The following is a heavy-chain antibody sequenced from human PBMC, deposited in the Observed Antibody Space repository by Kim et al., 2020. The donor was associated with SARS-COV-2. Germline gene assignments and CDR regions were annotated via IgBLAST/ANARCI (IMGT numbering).Heavy chain of an antibody. V-gene: IGHV3-33*05. D-gene: IGHD3-10*01. Sequence: GGSLRLSCSLSGLTFSSYGMHWVRQAPGKGLEWVAIISYDGSYIYYADSVKGRFSISRDISKNTLYLQMDSLRVEDTAVYYCARDRIRYGSGTMGAFDYWGQGTPVIVSS. CDR3: ARDRIRYGSGTMGAFDY. J-gene: IGHJ4*02. CDR1: GLTFSSYG. CDR2: ISYDGSYI.